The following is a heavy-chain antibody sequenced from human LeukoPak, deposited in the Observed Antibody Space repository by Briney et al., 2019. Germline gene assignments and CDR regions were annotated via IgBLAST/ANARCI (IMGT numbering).Heavy chain of an antibody. CDR2: INHSGST. Sequence: SETLSLTCAVYGGSFSGYYWSWIRQPPGKGLEWIGEINHSGSTNYNPSLKSRVTISVDTSKNQFSLKLSSVTAADTAVYYCARNSYGSGSYPLGYFQHWGQGTLVTVSS. J-gene: IGHJ1*01. D-gene: IGHD3-10*01. CDR1: GGSFSGYY. CDR3: ARNSYGSGSYPLGYFQH. V-gene: IGHV4-34*01.